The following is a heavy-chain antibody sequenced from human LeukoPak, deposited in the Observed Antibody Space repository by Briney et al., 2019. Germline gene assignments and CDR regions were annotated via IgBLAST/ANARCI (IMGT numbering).Heavy chain of an antibody. J-gene: IGHJ4*02. V-gene: IGHV4-61*02. Sequence: PSQTLSLTCTVSGDSISSGSFHWSWVRQPAGKGLEWIGRIYTSGSTNYNPSLKSRVNISVDTSKDQFSLRLNSVTAADTAVYYCARDLWGYRSSSYYFDYWGQGTLVTVSS. CDR3: ARDLWGYRSSSYYFDY. CDR1: GDSISSGSFH. D-gene: IGHD6-6*01. CDR2: IYTSGST.